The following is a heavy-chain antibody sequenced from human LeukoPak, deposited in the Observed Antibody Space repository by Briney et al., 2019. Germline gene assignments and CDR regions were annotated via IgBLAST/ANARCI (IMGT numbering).Heavy chain of an antibody. CDR3: LAGGWYGT. D-gene: IGHD6-19*01. CDR2: ISSSSSYI. V-gene: IGHV3-21*05. CDR1: GGTFSSYY. J-gene: IGHJ5*02. Sequence: WETLSLTCTVSGGTFSSYYWSWIRQPPGKGLEWVSYISSSSSYIYYADSVKGRFTISRDNAKNSLYLQMNSLRAEDTAEYYCLAGGWYGTWGQGTLVTVSS.